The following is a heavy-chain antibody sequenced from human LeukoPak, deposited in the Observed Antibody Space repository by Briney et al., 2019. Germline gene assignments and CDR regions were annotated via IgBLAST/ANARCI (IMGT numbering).Heavy chain of an antibody. Sequence: PGGSLRLSFVASLFIDSSNYMNWLRQAPGKGLEWVSIIYGGGSTWYADSVKGRFTISRDNSKNTLYLQMNSLRAEDTAVYYCVKGSSVAGTYFGYWGQGTLVTVSS. D-gene: IGHD6-19*01. CDR2: IYGGGST. CDR1: LFIDSSNY. J-gene: IGHJ4*02. V-gene: IGHV3-66*01. CDR3: VKGSSVAGTYFGY.